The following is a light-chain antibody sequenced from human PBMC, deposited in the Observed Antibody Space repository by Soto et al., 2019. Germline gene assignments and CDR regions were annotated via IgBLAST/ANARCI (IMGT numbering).Light chain of an antibody. Sequence: EIVMTQSPATLSVSPGGSATLSCRASQHVSSNFAWYRQKPGQAPTLLIYRASTRATGIPARFSGSGSGTEFPLTISSLQSEDFATYYCLQHNSYPRTFGQGTNVEIK. V-gene: IGKV3-15*01. CDR3: LQHNSYPRT. CDR1: QHVSSN. CDR2: RAS. J-gene: IGKJ1*01.